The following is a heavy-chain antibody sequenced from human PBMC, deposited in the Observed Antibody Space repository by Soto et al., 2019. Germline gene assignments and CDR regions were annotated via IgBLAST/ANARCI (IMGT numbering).Heavy chain of an antibody. CDR3: ARVPRILPYSYLDFDY. Sequence: ASVKVSCKASGGTFSSYAISRVRQAPGQGLEWMGGIIPIFGTANYAQKFQGRVTITADESTSTAYMELSSLRSEDTAVYYCARVPRILPYSYLDFDYWGQGTLVTVSS. D-gene: IGHD2-15*01. V-gene: IGHV1-69*13. CDR2: IIPIFGTA. J-gene: IGHJ4*02. CDR1: GGTFSSYA.